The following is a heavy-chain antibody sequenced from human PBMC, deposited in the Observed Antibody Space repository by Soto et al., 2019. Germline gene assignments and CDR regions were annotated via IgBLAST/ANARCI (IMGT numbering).Heavy chain of an antibody. J-gene: IGHJ6*02. V-gene: IGHV1-69*01. CDR2: IVPAFGTP. D-gene: IGHD3-3*01. CDR1: GGTFSNYA. CDR3: ARGATIFGVAAYFYYEMEF. Sequence: QVQLVQSGAEVKKPGSSVKVSCRASGGTFSNYAISWVRQAPGQGLEWMGGIVPAFGTPNYAQNLQGRITITADDSTTTVYMDLSSLRSEDTAVYYCARGATIFGVAAYFYYEMEFWGQGTTVTVSS.